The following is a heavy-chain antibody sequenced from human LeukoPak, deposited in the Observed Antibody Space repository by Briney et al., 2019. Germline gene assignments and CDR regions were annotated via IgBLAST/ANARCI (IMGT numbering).Heavy chain of an antibody. J-gene: IGHJ4*02. CDR3: ARGNLFYFDY. CDR1: GFTFSSYA. Sequence: PGGSLRLSSAASGFTFSSYAMHWVRQAPGKGLEYVSAISSDGVTTYYANSVKGRFTISRDNSKNTLYLQVGSLRVEDMAVYYCARGNLFYFDYWGQGTLVTVSS. CDR2: ISSDGVTT. V-gene: IGHV3-64*01.